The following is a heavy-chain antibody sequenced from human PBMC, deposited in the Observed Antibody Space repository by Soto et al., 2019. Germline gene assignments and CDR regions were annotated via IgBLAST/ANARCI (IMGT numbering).Heavy chain of an antibody. J-gene: IGHJ4*02. CDR3: AKNVVLMVYARNDY. D-gene: IGHD2-8*01. Sequence: GGSLRLSCAASGFTFSSYAMSWVRQAPGKGLEWVSAISGSGGSTYYADSVKGRFTISRDNSKNTLYLQMNSLRAEDTAVYYCAKNVVLMVYARNDYWGQGTLVTVSS. CDR1: GFTFSSYA. CDR2: ISGSGGST. V-gene: IGHV3-23*01.